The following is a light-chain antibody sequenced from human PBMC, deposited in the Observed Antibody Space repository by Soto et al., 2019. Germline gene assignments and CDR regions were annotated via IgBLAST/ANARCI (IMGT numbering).Light chain of an antibody. V-gene: IGKV3D-20*02. CDR1: QSISSNY. J-gene: IGKJ1*01. Sequence: EIVLTQSPGTLSLSPGERATLSCRASQSISSNYLAWYHQKPGQAPRLLIYAASSRATGSPDRFSGGGSGTDFTLTISRLEPEDFAVYYCQQRYNWPWTFGQGTKVDIK. CDR3: QQRYNWPWT. CDR2: AAS.